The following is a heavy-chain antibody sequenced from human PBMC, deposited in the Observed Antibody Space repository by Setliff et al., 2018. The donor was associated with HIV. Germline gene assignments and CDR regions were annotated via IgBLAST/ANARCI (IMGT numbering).Heavy chain of an antibody. CDR1: GYTFTSYG. D-gene: IGHD1-7*01. J-gene: IGHJ4*02. CDR2: INPSGGRT. V-gene: IGHV1-46*01. CDR3: ARGWELNV. Sequence: ASVKVSCKASGYTFTSYGISWVRQAPGQGLEWMGIINPSGGRTTYTKNFQGRVTMTRDTSTNTVYLDLWRLTSDDTAVYYCARGWELNVWGQGTLVTVSS.